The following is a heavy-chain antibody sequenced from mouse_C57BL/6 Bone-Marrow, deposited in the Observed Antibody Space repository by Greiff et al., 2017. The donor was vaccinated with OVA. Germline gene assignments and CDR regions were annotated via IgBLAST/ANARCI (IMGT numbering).Heavy chain of an antibody. J-gene: IGHJ2*01. Sequence: DVMLVESGGGLVKPGGSLKLSCAASGFTFSDYGMHWVRQAPEKGLEWVAYISSGSSTIYYADTVKGRFTISRDNAKNTLFLQMTSLRSEDTAMYYCARPSYYYGSSPYYFDYWGQGTTLTVSS. CDR1: GFTFSDYG. CDR2: ISSGSSTI. D-gene: IGHD1-1*01. CDR3: ARPSYYYGSSPYYFDY. V-gene: IGHV5-17*01.